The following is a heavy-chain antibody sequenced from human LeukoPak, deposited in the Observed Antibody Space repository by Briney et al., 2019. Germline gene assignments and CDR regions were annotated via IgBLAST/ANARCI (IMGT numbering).Heavy chain of an antibody. V-gene: IGHV3-7*01. J-gene: IGHJ4*02. Sequence: PGGSLRLSCAASGFIFSGYWMNWVRQAPGKGLEWVANIKQDGSEQHYVDSVRGRFTISRDNAKSSLYLQMNSLRAEDTAVYYCARDGFVGAADYWGQGTLVTVSS. CDR2: IKQDGSEQ. CDR1: GFIFSGYW. D-gene: IGHD6-13*01. CDR3: ARDGFVGAADY.